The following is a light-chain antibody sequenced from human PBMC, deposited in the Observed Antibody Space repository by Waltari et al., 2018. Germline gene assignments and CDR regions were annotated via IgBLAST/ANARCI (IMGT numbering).Light chain of an antibody. J-gene: IGKJ4*01. V-gene: IGKV1-9*01. CDR2: DAS. CDR3: QQLNSYPLT. CDR1: QGISSY. Sequence: DIQLTQSPSFLSASVGDRVTITCRASQGISSYLAWYQQKPGKAPQILVYDASALQSGVPSRFSGSGSGTEFTLTISSLQPEDFATYYCQQLNSYPLTFGGGTKVEIK.